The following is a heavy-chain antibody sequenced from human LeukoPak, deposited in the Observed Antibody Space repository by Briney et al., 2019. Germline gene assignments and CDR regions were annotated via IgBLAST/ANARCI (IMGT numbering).Heavy chain of an antibody. CDR3: AREVSTVFWSGPDI. CDR2: IYYSGST. J-gene: IGHJ4*02. Sequence: SETLSLTCSVSGGSISSSNYYWGWIRQPPGKGLEWIGNIYYSGSTSYNPSLKSRVTISVDTSKNQFSLKLSSVTAADTAVYYCAREVSTVFWSGPDIWAQGTLVTVSS. D-gene: IGHD3-3*01. CDR1: GGSISSSNYY. V-gene: IGHV4-39*07.